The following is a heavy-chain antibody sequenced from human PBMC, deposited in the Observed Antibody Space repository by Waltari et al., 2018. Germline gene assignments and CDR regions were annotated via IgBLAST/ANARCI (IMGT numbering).Heavy chain of an antibody. D-gene: IGHD3-9*01. J-gene: IGHJ6*03. Sequence: GGSISSYYWSWIRQPAGKGLGWIGRIYTSGSTNYNPSLKSRVTMSVDTSKNQFSLKLSSVTAADTAVYYWARDAYYDILTGSYYDYMDVWGKGTTVTVSS. CDR3: ARDAYYDILTGSYYDYMDV. V-gene: IGHV4-4*07. CDR1: GGSISSYY. CDR2: IYTSGST.